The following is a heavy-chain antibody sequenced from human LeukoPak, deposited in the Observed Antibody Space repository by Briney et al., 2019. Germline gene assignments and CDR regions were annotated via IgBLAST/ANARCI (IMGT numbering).Heavy chain of an antibody. CDR1: GFTFSSYA. D-gene: IGHD2-2*01. Sequence: GGSLRLSCAASGFTFSSYAMSRVRQAPGKGLEWVSAISGSGGSTYYADSVKGGFTISRDNSKNTLYLQMNSLRAEDTAVYYCAKEGSTSHQSHYYYYGMDVWGQGTTVTVSS. CDR2: ISGSGGST. CDR3: AKEGSTSHQSHYYYYGMDV. J-gene: IGHJ6*02. V-gene: IGHV3-23*01.